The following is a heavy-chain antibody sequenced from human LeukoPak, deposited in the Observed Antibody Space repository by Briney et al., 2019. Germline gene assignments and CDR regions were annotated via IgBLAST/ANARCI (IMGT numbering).Heavy chain of an antibody. Sequence: PGGSLRLSCAASGITLSTYWMSWVRQAPGKGLEWLANIKQDGSEKNYVDSVKGRFTISRDNAKNSLYLQMNSLRAEDTALYYCARGGLYWHIWGQGTMVTVSS. CDR3: ARGGLYWHI. D-gene: IGHD2-15*01. J-gene: IGHJ3*02. CDR1: GITLSTYW. CDR2: IKQDGSEK. V-gene: IGHV3-7*04.